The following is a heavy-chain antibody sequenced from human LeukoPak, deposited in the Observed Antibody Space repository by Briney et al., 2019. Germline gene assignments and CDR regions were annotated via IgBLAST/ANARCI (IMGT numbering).Heavy chain of an antibody. CDR2: ISYDGSNK. Sequence: GGFLRLSCAASGFTFSSYAMHWVRQAPGKGLEWVAVISYDGSNKYYADSVKGRFTISRDNSKNTLYLQMNSLRAEDTAVYYCARDKLLEYGNWFDPWGQGILVTVSS. CDR1: GFTFSSYA. CDR3: ARDKLLEYGNWFDP. D-gene: IGHD1-1*01. J-gene: IGHJ5*02. V-gene: IGHV3-30*04.